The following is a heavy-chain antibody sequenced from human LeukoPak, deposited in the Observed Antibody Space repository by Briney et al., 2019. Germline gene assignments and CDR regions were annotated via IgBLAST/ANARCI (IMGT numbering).Heavy chain of an antibody. CDR3: ARHGWRMAGTGYYYYYMDV. CDR1: GYTFTSYY. Sequence: ASVKVSCKASGYTFTSYYMHWVRQAPGQGLEWMGIINPSGGSTSYAQKFQGRVTMTRDTSTSTVYMELSSLRSEDTAVYYCARHGWRMAGTGYYYYYMDVWGKGTTVTISS. D-gene: IGHD6-19*01. CDR2: INPSGGST. V-gene: IGHV1-46*01. J-gene: IGHJ6*03.